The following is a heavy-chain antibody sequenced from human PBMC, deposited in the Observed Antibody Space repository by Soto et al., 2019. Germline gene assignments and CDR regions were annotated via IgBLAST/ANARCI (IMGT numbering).Heavy chain of an antibody. CDR3: AKDMKWGGMTTIHYFDS. Sequence: SGGGLVQPGRSLRLSCVASGFTADDYAMHWVRQAPGKGLEWVSGISSNSDTIDYADSVKGRFTISRDNAKNSLFLQMNSLRPEDTALYYCAKDMKWGGMTTIHYFDSWGQGTLVTVSS. CDR1: GFTADDYA. D-gene: IGHD4-17*01. CDR2: ISSNSDTI. J-gene: IGHJ4*02. V-gene: IGHV3-9*02.